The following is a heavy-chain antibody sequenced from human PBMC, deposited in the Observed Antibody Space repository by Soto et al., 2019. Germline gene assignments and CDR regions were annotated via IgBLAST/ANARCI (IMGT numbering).Heavy chain of an antibody. V-gene: IGHV4-59*11. CDR1: GGSISNHY. Sequence: QVQLQESGPGLVKPSETLSLTFTVSGGSISNHYWSWIRQPPGKGLEWIGYLYYNGNTNYNPSLKSRVTMSVDTSRNQISLRLTSVTAADTAVYYCTRANWYSEYWGQGTLVTVSS. J-gene: IGHJ4*02. CDR3: TRANWYSEY. D-gene: IGHD7-27*01. CDR2: LYYNGNT.